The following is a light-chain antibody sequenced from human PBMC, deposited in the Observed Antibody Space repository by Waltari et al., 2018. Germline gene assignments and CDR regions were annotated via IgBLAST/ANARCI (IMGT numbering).Light chain of an antibody. Sequence: IVWTQSPATLSLSPWERATLSCRASQSVSGYLAWYQQKPGQAPRLLLYDASNRATCIPVRFSGSGSGTDFTLTISSLEPKVFAVYYGQQRSNWPATFGGGTKVEIK. CDR3: QQRSNWPAT. CDR1: QSVSGY. CDR2: DAS. J-gene: IGKJ4*01. V-gene: IGKV3-11*01.